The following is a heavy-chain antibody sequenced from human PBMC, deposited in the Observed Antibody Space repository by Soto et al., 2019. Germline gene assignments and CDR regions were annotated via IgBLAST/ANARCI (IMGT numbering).Heavy chain of an antibody. V-gene: IGHV1-69*01. D-gene: IGHD2-15*01. CDR2: IIPIFGTA. CDR3: AREGYCSGGSCYRGYGMDV. Sequence: QVQLVQSGAEVKKPGSSVKVSCKASGGTFSSYAISWVRQAPGQGLEWMGGIIPIFGTANYAQKFQGRVTITAYESTSTAYMELSSLRSEDTAVYYCAREGYCSGGSCYRGYGMDVWGQGTTVTVSS. CDR1: GGTFSSYA. J-gene: IGHJ6*02.